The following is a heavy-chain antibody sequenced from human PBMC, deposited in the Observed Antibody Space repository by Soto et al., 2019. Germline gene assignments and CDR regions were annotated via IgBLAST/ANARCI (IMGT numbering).Heavy chain of an antibody. D-gene: IGHD3-3*01. CDR2: INPSGGST. J-gene: IGHJ5*02. CDR1: GYTFTSYY. CDR3: ARGERFLEWLLKTFDP. Sequence: ASVKVSCKASGYTFTSYYMHWVQQAPGQGLEWMGIINPSGGSTSYAQKFQGRVTMTRDTSTSTVYMELSSLRSEDTAVYYCARGERFLEWLLKTFDPWGQGTLVTVSS. V-gene: IGHV1-46*01.